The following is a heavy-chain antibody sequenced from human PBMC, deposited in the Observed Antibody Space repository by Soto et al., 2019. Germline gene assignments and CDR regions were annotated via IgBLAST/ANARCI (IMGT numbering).Heavy chain of an antibody. J-gene: IGHJ4*02. CDR3: ARDHHGDYSSDY. Sequence: ASVQVSCKASGYTFTSYAMHWVRQAPGQRLEWMGWINAGNGNTKYSQKFQGRVTITRDTSASTAYMELRSLRSDDTAVYYCARDHHGDYSSDYWGQGTLVTVSS. V-gene: IGHV1-3*01. CDR2: INAGNGNT. CDR1: GYTFTSYA. D-gene: IGHD2-21*02.